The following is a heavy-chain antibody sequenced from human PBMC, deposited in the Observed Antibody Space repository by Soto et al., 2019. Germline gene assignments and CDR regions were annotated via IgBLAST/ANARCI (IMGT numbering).Heavy chain of an antibody. CDR3: ARDLVGLIWFGYFDY. CDR2: IIPIFGTA. J-gene: IGHJ4*02. D-gene: IGHD3-10*01. Sequence: QVQLVQSGAEVKKPGSSVKVSCKASGGTFSSYAISWVRQAPGQGLEWMGGIIPIFGTANNAQKFQGRVTITADESTSTAYMELSSLRSEDTAVYYCARDLVGLIWFGYFDYWGQGTLVTVSS. V-gene: IGHV1-69*12. CDR1: GGTFSSYA.